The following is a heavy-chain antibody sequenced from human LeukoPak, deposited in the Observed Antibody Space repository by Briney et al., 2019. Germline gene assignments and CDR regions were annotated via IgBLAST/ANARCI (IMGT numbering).Heavy chain of an antibody. J-gene: IGHJ6*03. CDR1: GGSISSHY. V-gene: IGHV4-59*11. CDR3: ARVLRGLQYYYYYMDV. D-gene: IGHD4-11*01. Sequence: SETLSLTCTVSGGSISSHYWSWIRQPPGKGLEWIGYIYYSGSTNYNPSLKSRVTISVDTSKNQFSLKLSSVTAADTAVYYCARVLRGLQYYYYYMDVWGKGTTVTVSS. CDR2: IYYSGST.